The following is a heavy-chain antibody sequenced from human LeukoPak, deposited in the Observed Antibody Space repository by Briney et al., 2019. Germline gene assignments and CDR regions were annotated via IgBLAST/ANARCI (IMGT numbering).Heavy chain of an antibody. D-gene: IGHD3-22*01. V-gene: IGHV3-66*02. Sequence: GGSLRLSCAASGFTVSSNYMSWVRQAPGKGLEWVSVIYSGGSTYYADSVKGRFSVSRDNSKNTLYLQMNSLRAEDTAVYYCARAPLYYYDSGGQEPHYFDYWGQGTLVTVSS. J-gene: IGHJ4*02. CDR1: GFTVSSNY. CDR3: ARAPLYYYDSGGQEPHYFDY. CDR2: IYSGGST.